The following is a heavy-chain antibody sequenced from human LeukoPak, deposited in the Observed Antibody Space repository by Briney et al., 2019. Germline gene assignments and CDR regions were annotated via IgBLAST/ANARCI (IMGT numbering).Heavy chain of an antibody. CDR1: GDSISSGYY. CDR2: IYHSGSA. CDR3: ARESSADYYYMEV. V-gene: IGHV4-38-2*02. J-gene: IGHJ6*03. Sequence: SETLSLTCAVSGDSISSGYYWGWIRQPAGKGLEWIGSIYHSGSAYYNSSLKSRVTISVDTSKNQFSLKLSSVTAADTAVYYCARESSADYYYMEVLGKGTTVTVSS.